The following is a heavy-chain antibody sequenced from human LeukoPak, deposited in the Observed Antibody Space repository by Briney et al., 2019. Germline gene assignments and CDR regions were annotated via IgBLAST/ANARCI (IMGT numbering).Heavy chain of an antibody. J-gene: IGHJ3*02. CDR2: ISTGGGVT. Sequence: GGSLRLSCAASGFTFSNYAMSWVRQAPGKGLEWVSGISTGGGVTYYADSVKGRFTMSRDNSKNTLFLQMNSLRAEDTAVYYCAKKMTTRAFDIWGQGTMVTVSS. D-gene: IGHD4-17*01. CDR1: GFTFSNYA. CDR3: AKKMTTRAFDI. V-gene: IGHV3-23*01.